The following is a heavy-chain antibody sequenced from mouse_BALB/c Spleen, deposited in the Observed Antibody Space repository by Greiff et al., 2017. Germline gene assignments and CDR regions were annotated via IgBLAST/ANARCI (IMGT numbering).Heavy chain of an antibody. J-gene: IGHJ3*01. CDR3: ARSEGLGRAWFAY. D-gene: IGHD4-1*01. V-gene: IGHV1S137*01. CDR1: GYTFTDYA. CDR2: ISTYYGDA. Sequence: QVHVKQSGAELVRPGVSVKISCKGSGYTFTDYAMHWVKQSHAKSLEWIGVISTYYGDASYNQKFKGKATMTVDKSSSTAYMELARLTSEDSAIYYCARSEGLGRAWFAYWGQGTLVTVSA.